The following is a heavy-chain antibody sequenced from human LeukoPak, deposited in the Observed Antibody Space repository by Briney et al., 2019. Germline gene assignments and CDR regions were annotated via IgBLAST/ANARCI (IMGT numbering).Heavy chain of an antibody. CDR1: GGSISSHY. J-gene: IGHJ4*02. CDR2: IYYSGST. Sequence: SETLSLTCTVSGGSISSHYWSWIRQPPGKGLEWIGYIYYSGSTNYNPSLKSRVTISVDTSKNQFSLKLSSVTAADTAVYYCARAYSNYYDSSGYFDYWGQGTLVTVSS. V-gene: IGHV4-59*11. D-gene: IGHD3-22*01. CDR3: ARAYSNYYDSSGYFDY.